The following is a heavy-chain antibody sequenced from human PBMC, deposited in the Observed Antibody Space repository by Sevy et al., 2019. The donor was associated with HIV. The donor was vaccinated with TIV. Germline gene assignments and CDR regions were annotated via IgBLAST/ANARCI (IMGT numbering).Heavy chain of an antibody. CDR3: ARDDHWAFDY. V-gene: IGHV3-48*01. D-gene: IGHD7-27*01. Sequence: GGSLRLCCVTSGFSFSSYSMNWVRQAPGKGLEWVSYLSSSSGTKRYADSVKGRLTISRDNAKNSLFLQMNSLRAEDTAVYYCARDDHWAFDYWGQGALVTVSS. CDR1: GFSFSSYS. CDR2: LSSSSGTK. J-gene: IGHJ4*02.